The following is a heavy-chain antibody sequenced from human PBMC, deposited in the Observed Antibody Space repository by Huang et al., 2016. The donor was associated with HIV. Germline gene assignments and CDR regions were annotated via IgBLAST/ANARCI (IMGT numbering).Heavy chain of an antibody. D-gene: IGHD3-22*01. Sequence: QVQLVQSGSELKKPGASVKVSCKVSGYTFPDYQISGGRQAPGQGLEWMGWINPNTGNPTDAQGFTGRFVFSLDTSVSTAYLQISSLKAEDTAVYFCARDSGYYRYFDYWGQGTLVTVSS. CDR3: ARDSGYYRYFDY. CDR1: GYTFPDYQ. CDR2: INPNTGNP. J-gene: IGHJ4*02. V-gene: IGHV7-4-1*02.